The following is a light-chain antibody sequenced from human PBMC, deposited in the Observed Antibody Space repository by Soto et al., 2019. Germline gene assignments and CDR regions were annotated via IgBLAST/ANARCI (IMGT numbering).Light chain of an antibody. CDR3: SSFAVNNNLV. Sequence: QSALTQPPSASGSPGQSVTISCTGTSSDVGGYNSVSWYQQHPGKAPKLMISEVSKRPSGVPDRFSGSKSVNTASLTVSGLQAEDEADYYCSSFAVNNNLVFGGGTKLTVL. V-gene: IGLV2-8*01. J-gene: IGLJ2*01. CDR2: EVS. CDR1: SSDVGGYNS.